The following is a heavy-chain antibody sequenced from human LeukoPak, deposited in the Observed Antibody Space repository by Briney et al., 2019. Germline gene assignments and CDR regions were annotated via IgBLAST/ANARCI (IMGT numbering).Heavy chain of an antibody. D-gene: IGHD1-26*01. CDR2: INGDESST. J-gene: IGHJ3*02. V-gene: IGHV3-74*01. Sequence: GGSLRLSCAASGFTFSSYYMHWVRQVPGKGLVWVSRINGDESSTTYADSVKGRFTISRDNAKNTLYLQMNTLRAEDTAVYYCTRGSGTYQAFDIWGQGTMVTVSS. CDR1: GFTFSSYY. CDR3: TRGSGTYQAFDI.